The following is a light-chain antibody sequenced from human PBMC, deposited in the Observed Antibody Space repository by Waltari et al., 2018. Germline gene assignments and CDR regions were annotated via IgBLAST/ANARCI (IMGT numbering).Light chain of an antibody. V-gene: IGLV1-44*01. CDR3: AVWDDSLHGRWE. J-gene: IGLJ3*02. CDR1: SSNIGSNV. Sequence: QSVLTQPPSASGTPGQRVTISCSGSSSNIGSNVVNWYQQIPGTTPKLLLYRNDPRPSGVPDRFSGSKSGTSASLAISGLRSEDEADYYCAVWDDSLHGRWEFGGGTKLTVL. CDR2: RND.